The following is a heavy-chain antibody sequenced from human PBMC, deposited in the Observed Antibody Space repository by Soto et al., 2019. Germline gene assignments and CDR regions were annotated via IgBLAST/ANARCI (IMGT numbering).Heavy chain of an antibody. J-gene: IGHJ4*02. CDR2: IITIFGTA. CDR1: GGTFSSYA. CDR3: ARDKGATTMLLGNYYFDC. D-gene: IGHD3-22*01. Sequence: QVQLVQSGAEVKKPGSSVKVSCKASGGTFSSYAISWVRQAPGQGLEWMGGIITIFGTANYAQKFQGRVTITTDESTNTAYMEVSSLRSQDTAVYYCARDKGATTMLLGNYYFDCWGQGALVTVSS. V-gene: IGHV1-69*01.